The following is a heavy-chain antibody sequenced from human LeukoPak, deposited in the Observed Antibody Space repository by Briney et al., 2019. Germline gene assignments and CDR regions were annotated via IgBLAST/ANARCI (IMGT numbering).Heavy chain of an antibody. V-gene: IGHV1-2*02. CDR3: APTAEAYTSWWKV. CDR2: INPDSGFT. J-gene: IGHJ4*02. Sequence: ASVKVSCKASGYKFTDDYMHWVRQAPGQGLEFMGWINPDSGFTNYAQKFKGRVTMTRDTSISTAYLQVRSLTSDDTAVYYCAPTAEAYTSWWKVWGQGTLVTVSS. CDR1: GYKFTDDY. D-gene: IGHD3-16*01.